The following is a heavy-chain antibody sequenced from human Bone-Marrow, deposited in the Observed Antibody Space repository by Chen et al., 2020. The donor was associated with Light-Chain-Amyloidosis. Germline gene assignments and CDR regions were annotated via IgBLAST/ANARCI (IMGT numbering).Heavy chain of an antibody. J-gene: IGHJ4*02. CDR3: ARRRDGYNFDY. CDR1: GFTFPNYW. CDR2: IYPDDSDA. D-gene: IGHD5-12*01. V-gene: IGHV5-51*01. Sequence: EVQLEQSGREVKDPGKSLKIICSGSGFTFPNYWIGWVRQMPGKGLEWMGVIYPDDSDARYSPSFEGQVTISADKSITTAYLQWRSLKASDTAMYYCARRRDGYNFDYWGQGTLVTVSS.